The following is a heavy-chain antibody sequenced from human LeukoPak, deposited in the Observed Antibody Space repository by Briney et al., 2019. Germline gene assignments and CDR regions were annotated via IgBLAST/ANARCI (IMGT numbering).Heavy chain of an antibody. V-gene: IGHV5-51*01. CDR3: ARRLVEDWYFDV. CDR1: GYSFTNQW. CDR2: IYPGDSDT. J-gene: IGHJ2*01. Sequence: GESLKISCKGSGYSFTNQWIGWVRQMPGKGLEWMGVIYPGDSDTRYSPSFQGQVTISADKSISTAYLQWSSLKASDTAMYYCARRLVEDWYFDVWGRGTLVTVSS. D-gene: IGHD5-24*01.